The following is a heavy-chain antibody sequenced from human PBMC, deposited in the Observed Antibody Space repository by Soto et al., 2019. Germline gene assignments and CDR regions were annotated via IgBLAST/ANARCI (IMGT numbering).Heavy chain of an antibody. J-gene: IGHJ5*02. CDR2: ISAYNGNT. D-gene: IGHD2-2*01. Sequence: ASVKVSCKASGYTFTSYGISWVRQAPGQGLEWMGWISAYNGNTNYAQKLQGRVTMTTDTSTSTAYMELSSLRSEDTAVYYCARGLGGIVVVPDAKVGGDSVWFEPWGQGTLVTVSS. V-gene: IGHV1-18*01. CDR1: GYTFTSYG. CDR3: ARGLGGIVVVPDAKVGGDSVWFEP.